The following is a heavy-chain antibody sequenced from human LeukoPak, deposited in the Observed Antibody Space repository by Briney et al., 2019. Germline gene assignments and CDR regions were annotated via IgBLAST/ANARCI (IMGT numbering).Heavy chain of an antibody. CDR1: GGSISSGGYY. CDR3: ARGGTIFSLAR. CDR2: IYYSGST. V-gene: IGHV4-31*03. D-gene: IGHD3-3*01. Sequence: PSETLSLTCTVSGGSISSGGYYWSWIRQHPGKGLEWIGNIYYSGSTYYNPSLKNRITISIDTSKNQFSLKLSSVTAADTAVYYCARGGTIFSLARWGQGTLVTVSS. J-gene: IGHJ4*02.